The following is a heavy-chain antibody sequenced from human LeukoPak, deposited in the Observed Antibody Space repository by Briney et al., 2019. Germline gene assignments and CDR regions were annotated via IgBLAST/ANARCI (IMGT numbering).Heavy chain of an antibody. CDR3: ARYRFVVGATDSFDM. Sequence: GGSLRLSCAASGFTFSNYWMSWVRQGPGKGLEWVANIKEDGSEKYHVDSVKGRFTISRDNAKNSLYLQMNSLRAEDTAVYYCARYRFVVGATDSFDMWGQGTTVTVSS. CDR2: IKEDGSEK. J-gene: IGHJ3*02. V-gene: IGHV3-7*01. D-gene: IGHD1-26*01. CDR1: GFTFSNYW.